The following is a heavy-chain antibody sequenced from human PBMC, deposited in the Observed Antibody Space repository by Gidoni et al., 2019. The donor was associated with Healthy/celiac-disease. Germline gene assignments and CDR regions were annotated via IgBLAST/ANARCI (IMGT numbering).Heavy chain of an antibody. CDR3: ARDRVDFDY. CDR1: GFTFSDDY. Sequence: QVPLVESGGGLVKPGGSLRLSCAASGFTFSDDYMSWVCQAPGKGLEWVSDIRSSSSYTNDEDSVKGRFTISRDNAKNSLYLQRNSLRAEDTAVYYWARDRVDFDYWGQGTLVTVSS. D-gene: IGHD2-15*01. J-gene: IGHJ4*02. V-gene: IGHV3-11*06. CDR2: IRSSSSYT.